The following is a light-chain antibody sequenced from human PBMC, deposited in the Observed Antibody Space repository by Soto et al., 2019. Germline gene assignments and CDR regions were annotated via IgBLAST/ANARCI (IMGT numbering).Light chain of an antibody. CDR2: GAS. J-gene: IGKJ1*01. V-gene: IGKV3-20*01. Sequence: IVLTQSPGTLSLSPGERATLSCRASQSVSSSYLAWYQQKPGQAPRRLIYGASSRATGIPDRFSDSGSGTDFTLTISRLEPEDFAVYYCQQYGSSLWTFGQVTKVDIK. CDR3: QQYGSSLWT. CDR1: QSVSSSY.